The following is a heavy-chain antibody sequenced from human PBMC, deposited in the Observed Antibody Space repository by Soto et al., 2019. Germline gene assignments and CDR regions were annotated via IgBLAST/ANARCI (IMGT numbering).Heavy chain of an antibody. Sequence: ASVKVSCKAPGYTFSSYGISWVRQAPGQGLEWMGWISAYNGNTKYAQKLQGRVTMTTDTSTSTAYMELRSLRSDDTAMYYCARDSPPVDYWGQGTLVTVSS. CDR2: ISAYNGNT. CDR1: GYTFSSYG. J-gene: IGHJ4*02. V-gene: IGHV1-18*01. CDR3: ARDSPPVDY.